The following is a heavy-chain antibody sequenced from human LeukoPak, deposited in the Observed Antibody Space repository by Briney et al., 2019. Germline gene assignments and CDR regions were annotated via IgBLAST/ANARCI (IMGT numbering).Heavy chain of an antibody. CDR2: INYSGST. J-gene: IGHJ4*02. D-gene: IGHD2/OR15-2a*01. Sequence: SETLSLTCSVSSGSISDYYRSWIRQPPGKGLEWIGYINYSGSTNYNPSLKSRVTILVDMSKNQFSLKMSPVTAADTAVYYCARELKVGNTGYYFDYWGQGTLVTVSS. CDR3: ARELKVGNTGYYFDY. CDR1: SGSISDYY. V-gene: IGHV4-59*01.